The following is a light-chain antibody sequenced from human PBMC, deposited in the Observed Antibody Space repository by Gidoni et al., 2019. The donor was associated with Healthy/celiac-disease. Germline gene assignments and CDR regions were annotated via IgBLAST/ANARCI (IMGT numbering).Light chain of an antibody. V-gene: IGLV1-47*01. CDR2: RNN. J-gene: IGLJ3*02. CDR3: AAWDDSLSGWV. Sequence: QSVLTQPPSASGTPGQRATISGSGSSSNIGSNYVYWYQQLPGTAPKLLIYRNNQRPSGFPDRFSGSKSGTSASLAISGLRSEDEADYYCAAWDDSLSGWVFGGGTNLTVL. CDR1: SSNIGSNY.